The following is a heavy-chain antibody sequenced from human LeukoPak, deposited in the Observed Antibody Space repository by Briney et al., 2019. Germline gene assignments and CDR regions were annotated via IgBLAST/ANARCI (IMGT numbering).Heavy chain of an antibody. J-gene: IGHJ5*02. V-gene: IGHV4-59*01. CDR3: ARVGYGSGSWGWFDP. Sequence: SETLSLTCTVSGGSISGFFWSWIRQSPGKGMEYIGYIYYSGTTDYNPTLKSRVSMSVDTSKNQFFLNLTSVTAADTAIYYCARVGYGSGSWGWFDPWGQGTLVTVSS. CDR1: GGSISGFF. CDR2: IYYSGTT. D-gene: IGHD3-10*01.